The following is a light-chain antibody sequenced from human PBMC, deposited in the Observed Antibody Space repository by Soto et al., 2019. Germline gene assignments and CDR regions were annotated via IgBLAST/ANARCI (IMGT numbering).Light chain of an antibody. CDR2: GAS. Sequence: EIVLTQSPGTLSLSPGERATLSCRASQSVSSSYLAWYQQKPGQAPRLLIYGASSRATGIPDRFSGSGSGTDFTLTSSRLEPEDFAVYYCQQYGSSPLTFRGGTKVEIK. CDR1: QSVSSSY. J-gene: IGKJ4*01. V-gene: IGKV3-20*01. CDR3: QQYGSSPLT.